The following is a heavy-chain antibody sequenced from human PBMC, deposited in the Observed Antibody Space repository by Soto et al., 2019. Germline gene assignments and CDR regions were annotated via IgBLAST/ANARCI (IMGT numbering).Heavy chain of an antibody. Sequence: GGSLRLSCAASGFTFSSYSMNWVRQAPGKGLEWVSSISSSSSYIYYADSVKGRFTISRDNAKNSLYLQMNSLRAEDTAVYYCARDPRYFDWLFIFDYWGQGTLVTVSS. J-gene: IGHJ4*02. V-gene: IGHV3-21*01. CDR2: ISSSSSYI. D-gene: IGHD3-9*01. CDR3: ARDPRYFDWLFIFDY. CDR1: GFTFSSYS.